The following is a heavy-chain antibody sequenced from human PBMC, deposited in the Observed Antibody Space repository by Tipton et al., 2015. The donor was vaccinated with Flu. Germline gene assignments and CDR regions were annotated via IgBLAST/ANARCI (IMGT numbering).Heavy chain of an antibody. V-gene: IGHV3-15*01. CDR2: IKSKADGGTT. CDR3: TTVRGYYGNFDH. Sequence: SLRLSCAGSGFTFSSAWLTWVRQPPGKGLEWVGRIKSKADGGTTDYPAPVKGRFTISRDDSKNTLYLQMNSLKTEDTAVYYCTTVRGYYGNFDHWGQGTLVTVSS. CDR1: GFTFSSAW. J-gene: IGHJ4*02. D-gene: IGHD3-3*01.